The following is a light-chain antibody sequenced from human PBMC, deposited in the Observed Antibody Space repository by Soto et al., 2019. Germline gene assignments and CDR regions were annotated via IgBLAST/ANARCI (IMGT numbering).Light chain of an antibody. Sequence: DIQMTQSPSTLSASVGDRVTITCRASQSISNWLAWYQQKPGKAPKLLIYKASNLESGVPSRFSGSGSGAEFTLTISSLQPDDAETYYCQLYHGFLYTFGQGTKVDIK. CDR3: QLYHGFLYT. V-gene: IGKV1-5*03. CDR2: KAS. CDR1: QSISNW. J-gene: IGKJ2*01.